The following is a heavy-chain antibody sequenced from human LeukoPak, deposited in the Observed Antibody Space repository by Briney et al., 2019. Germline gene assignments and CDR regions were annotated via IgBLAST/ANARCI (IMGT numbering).Heavy chain of an antibody. CDR2: ISSSGSTI. J-gene: IGHJ4*02. CDR1: GFTFSDYY. V-gene: IGHV3-11*04. Sequence: KPGGSLRLSCAASGFTFSDYYMSWIRQAPGKGLEWVSYISSSGSTIYYADSVKGRFTISRDNAKNSLYLQMNSLRAEDTAVYHCARGWDSSSSRAFDYWGQGTLVTVSS. D-gene: IGHD6-6*01. CDR3: ARGWDSSSSRAFDY.